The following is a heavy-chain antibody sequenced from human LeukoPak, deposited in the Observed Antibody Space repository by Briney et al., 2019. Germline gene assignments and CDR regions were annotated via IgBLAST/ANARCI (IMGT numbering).Heavy chain of an antibody. CDR1: GGTFSSYA. Sequence: SVKVSCKASGGTFSSYAISWVRQAPGQGLEWMGGIIPIFGTANYAQKFQGRVTITADKSTSTAYMELSNLRSEDTAVYYCAVQGNLYYYYYGMDVWGKGTTVTVSS. CDR3: AVQGNLYYYYYGMDV. J-gene: IGHJ6*04. V-gene: IGHV1-69*06. CDR2: IIPIFGTA. D-gene: IGHD1-1*01.